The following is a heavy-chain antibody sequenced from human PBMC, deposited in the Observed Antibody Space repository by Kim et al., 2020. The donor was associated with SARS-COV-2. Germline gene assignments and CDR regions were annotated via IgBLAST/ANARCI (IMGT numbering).Heavy chain of an antibody. D-gene: IGHD6-13*01. V-gene: IGHV5-51*01. Sequence: SPSFQGQVTISADKSISTAYLQWSSLKDSDTAMYYCARPYSSSWSTPFDYWGQGTLVTVSS. CDR3: ARPYSSSWSTPFDY. J-gene: IGHJ4*02.